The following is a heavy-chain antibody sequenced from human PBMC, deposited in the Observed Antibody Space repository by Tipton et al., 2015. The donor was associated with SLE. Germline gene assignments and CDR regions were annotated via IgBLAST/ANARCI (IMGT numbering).Heavy chain of an antibody. Sequence: TLSLTCTVSGGSVSSGSYYWSWIRQPPGKGLEWIGYIYYSGRTYYNPSLKSRVTISVDTSKNQFSLKLSSVTAADTAVYYCARGVLRFSYYFDYWGQGTLVTVSS. V-gene: IGHV4-31*03. D-gene: IGHD3-3*01. J-gene: IGHJ4*02. CDR3: ARGVLRFSYYFDY. CDR1: GGSVSSGSYY. CDR2: IYYSGRT.